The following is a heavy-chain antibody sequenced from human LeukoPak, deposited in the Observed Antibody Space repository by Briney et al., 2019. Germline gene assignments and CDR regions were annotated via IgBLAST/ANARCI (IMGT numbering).Heavy chain of an antibody. D-gene: IGHD2-15*01. CDR2: IYSGGST. V-gene: IGHV3-66*01. J-gene: IGHJ5*02. CDR1: GFTVSSNY. CDR3: ARSGGYCSGGSCYWFDP. Sequence: GGSLRLSCAASGFTVSSNYMSWVRHAPGKGLEWVSVIYSGGSTYYADSVKGRFTISRDNSKNTLYLQMNSLRAEDTAVYYCARSGGYCSGGSCYWFDPWGQGTLVTVSS.